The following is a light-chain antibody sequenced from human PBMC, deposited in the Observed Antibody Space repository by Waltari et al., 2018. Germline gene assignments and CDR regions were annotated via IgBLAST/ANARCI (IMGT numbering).Light chain of an antibody. CDR1: SSDVGGYNY. V-gene: IGLV2-8*01. Sequence: QSALTQPPSASGSPGQSVTISCTGTSSDVGGYNYAPWYQQHPGKAPKLMIYEVSKRPSGVPDRFSGSKSGNTASLTVSGLQAEDEADYYCSSYAGSNNVVFGGGTKLTVL. CDR2: EVS. J-gene: IGLJ2*01. CDR3: SSYAGSNNVV.